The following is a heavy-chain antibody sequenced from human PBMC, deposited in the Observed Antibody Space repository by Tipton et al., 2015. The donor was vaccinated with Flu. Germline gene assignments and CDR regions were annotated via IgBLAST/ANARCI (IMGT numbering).Heavy chain of an antibody. V-gene: IGHV4-4*07. CDR2: IFSSGKT. J-gene: IGHJ5*01. CDR1: GGSISNYY. CDR3: ARRDYSNYVSEPKNWFDS. D-gene: IGHD4-11*01. Sequence: TLSLTCTVSGGSISNYYYNWIRQPAGKGLEWIGRIFSSGKTDYNPSLRSRVTMSVDASRRQFSLKLNSVTAADTAVYYCARRDYSNYVSEPKNWFDSWGLGTLVTVSS.